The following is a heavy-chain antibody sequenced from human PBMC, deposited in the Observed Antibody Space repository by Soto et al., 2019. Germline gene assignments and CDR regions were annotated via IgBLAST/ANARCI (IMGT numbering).Heavy chain of an antibody. Sequence: LGESLKISCKGSGYSFTNYWITWVRQMPGKGLEWMGRIDPSDSYTNYSPSFQGHVTISADKSISTAYLQWSSLKASDTAMYYCARHDTITTPFDYWGQGTLVTVSS. CDR1: GYSFTNYW. V-gene: IGHV5-10-1*01. CDR3: ARHDTITTPFDY. D-gene: IGHD4-4*01. J-gene: IGHJ4*02. CDR2: IDPSDSYT.